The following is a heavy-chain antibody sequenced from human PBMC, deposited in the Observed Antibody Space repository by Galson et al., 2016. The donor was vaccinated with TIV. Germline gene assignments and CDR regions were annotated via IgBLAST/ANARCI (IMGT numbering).Heavy chain of an antibody. V-gene: IGHV4-4*09. Sequence: LSLTCSVSGGSINDYYWSWIRQPPGKGLEWIGYIFFTGDTNYNPSLKSRVTISMDTSKTQFSLKVASVTAADPATYYCARVDGQVGFDRWGQGTQVTVSS. J-gene: IGHJ4*02. D-gene: IGHD3/OR15-3a*01. CDR2: IFFTGDT. CDR1: GGSINDYY. CDR3: ARVDGQVGFDR.